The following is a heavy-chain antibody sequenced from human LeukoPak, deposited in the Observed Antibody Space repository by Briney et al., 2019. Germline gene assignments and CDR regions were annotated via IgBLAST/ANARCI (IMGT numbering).Heavy chain of an antibody. J-gene: IGHJ4*02. V-gene: IGHV3-7*04. D-gene: IGHD6-13*01. CDR2: IKEDGSER. CDR3: ARDRSSSRKYSSFGF. CDR1: GFTFSSYW. Sequence: GGSLRLSCAASGFTFSSYWMSWVRQAPGKGLEWVANIKEDGSERYYVDSVKGRFTISRDNAKDPLYVQLNSLRAEDTAVYFCARDRSSSRKYSSFGFWGQGTLVTVSS.